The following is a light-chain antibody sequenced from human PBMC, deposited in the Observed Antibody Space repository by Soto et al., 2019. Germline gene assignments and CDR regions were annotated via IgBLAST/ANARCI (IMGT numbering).Light chain of an antibody. Sequence: QSVLTQPASVSGSPGQSIAISCIGSSNDVGGYSHVSWYQQHPGKAPKLMIFDVSSRPSGVSDRFSGSKSGNTASLTISGLQAEDEGDYYCSSYASGDTLVFGGGTKLTVL. CDR1: SNDVGGYSH. CDR3: SSYASGDTLV. CDR2: DVS. J-gene: IGLJ2*01. V-gene: IGLV2-14*01.